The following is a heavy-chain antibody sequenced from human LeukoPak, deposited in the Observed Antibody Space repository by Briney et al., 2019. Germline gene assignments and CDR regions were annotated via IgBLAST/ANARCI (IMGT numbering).Heavy chain of an antibody. CDR3: VSPRGFSYGYFDY. CDR2: IYYRKNT. V-gene: IGHV4-30-2*03. CDR1: GGSISSGDYY. J-gene: IGHJ4*02. D-gene: IGHD5-18*01. Sequence: SQTLSLTCTVSGGSISSGDYYWSWIRQPPGKGLEWIGSIYYRKNTYYNPSLKSRVTISADTSKNQFSLTLGSVSATDTAVYYCVSPRGFSYGYFDYWGQGTLVTVSS.